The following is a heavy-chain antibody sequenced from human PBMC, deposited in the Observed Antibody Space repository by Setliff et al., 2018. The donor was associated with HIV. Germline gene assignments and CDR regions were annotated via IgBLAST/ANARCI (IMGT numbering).Heavy chain of an antibody. CDR1: GFTFSSYA. V-gene: IGHV3-23*01. CDR2: ISGSGGST. CDR3: ARAPLSGGSFGWFDP. Sequence: GSLRLSCAASGFTFSSYAMSWVRQAPGKGLEWVSAISGSGGSTYYADSVKGRFTISRDNSKNTLYLQMNSLRAEDTAVYYCARAPLSGGSFGWFDPWGQGTLVTVSS. J-gene: IGHJ5*02. D-gene: IGHD2-15*01.